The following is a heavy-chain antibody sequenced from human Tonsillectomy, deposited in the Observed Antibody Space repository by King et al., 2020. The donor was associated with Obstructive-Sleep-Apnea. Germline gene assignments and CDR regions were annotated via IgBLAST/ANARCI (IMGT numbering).Heavy chain of an antibody. J-gene: IGHJ4*02. CDR3: ARDQVRYGDYYSDY. Sequence: VQLQESGPGLVKPSQTLSLTCTVSDGSISGGAYFWSWIRQRPGKGLEWIGYIYDSGSTYYNPSLKSRVTISVDTSKNQYSLKLSSVTAADTAVYYCARDQVRYGDYYSDYWGQGTLVTVSS. CDR1: DGSISGGAYF. V-gene: IGHV4-31*03. CDR2: IYDSGST. D-gene: IGHD4-17*01.